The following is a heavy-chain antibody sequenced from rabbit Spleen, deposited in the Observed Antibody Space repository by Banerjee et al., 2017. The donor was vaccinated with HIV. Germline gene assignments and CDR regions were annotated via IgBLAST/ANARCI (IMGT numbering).Heavy chain of an antibody. Sequence: QSLEESGGDLVKPGASLTLTCTASGLDFSSSYWICWVRQAPGKGLEWIACIDMSKGRVYYANWAKGRFTISKTSSTTVTLRMTSLTAADTATYFCARDLVAVIGWNFNLWGPGTLVTVS. CDR2: IDMSKGRV. D-gene: IGHD1-1*01. CDR1: GLDFSSSYW. CDR3: ARDLVAVIGWNFNL. V-gene: IGHV1S40*01. J-gene: IGHJ4*01.